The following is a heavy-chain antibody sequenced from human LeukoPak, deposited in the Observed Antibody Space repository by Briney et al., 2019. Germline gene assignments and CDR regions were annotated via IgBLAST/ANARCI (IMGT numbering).Heavy chain of an antibody. Sequence: PSETLSLTCAVYGGSFSGYYWSWIRQPPGKGLEWIGEINHSGSTNYNPSLKSRVTISVDTSKNQFSLKLSSVTAADTAVYYCARDILSGWLQSTDYYFDYWGQGTLVTVSS. V-gene: IGHV4-34*01. CDR2: INHSGST. CDR1: GGSFSGYY. J-gene: IGHJ4*02. D-gene: IGHD5-24*01. CDR3: ARDILSGWLQSTDYYFDY.